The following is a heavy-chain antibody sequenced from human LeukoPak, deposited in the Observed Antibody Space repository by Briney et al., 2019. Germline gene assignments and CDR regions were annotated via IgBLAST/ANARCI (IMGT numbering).Heavy chain of an antibody. V-gene: IGHV3-7*03. CDR2: IKQDGSEK. CDR3: ARVGSGTGYYYYGMDV. CDR1: GFTFSSYW. D-gene: IGHD1-1*01. J-gene: IGHJ6*02. Sequence: PGGSLRLSCAASGFTFSSYWMSWVRQAPGKGLERVANIKQDGSEKYYVDSVKGRFTISRDNAKNSLYLQMNSLRAEDTAVYYCARVGSGTGYYYYGMDVWGQGTTVTVSS.